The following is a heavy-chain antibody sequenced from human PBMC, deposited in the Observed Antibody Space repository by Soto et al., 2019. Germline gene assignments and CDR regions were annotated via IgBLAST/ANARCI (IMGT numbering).Heavy chain of an antibody. J-gene: IGHJ4*02. V-gene: IGHV3-33*01. Sequence: QVQLVESGGGVVQPGRSLRLSCAASGFPFSSYGMHWVRQAPGKGLEWVAVIWYDASNKYYADSVKGRFPISRDNSKNPLYLQINSLRAEDTAVYYCARDLPMATIRIHEETMFDYWGQGTLVIVS. CDR2: IWYDASNK. CDR1: GFPFSSYG. D-gene: IGHD5-12*01. CDR3: ARDLPMATIRIHEETMFDY.